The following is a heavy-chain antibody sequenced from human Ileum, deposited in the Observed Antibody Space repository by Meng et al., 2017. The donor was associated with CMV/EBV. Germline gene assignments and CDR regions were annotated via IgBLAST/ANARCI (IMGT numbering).Heavy chain of an antibody. J-gene: IGHJ4*02. CDR3: TAGVGKADSDY. V-gene: IGHV3-15*01. CDR2: IKRKSEPEAT. D-gene: IGHD1-26*01. CDR1: GLSFTYVW. Sequence: ASGLSFTYVWMTWVRQAPGEGLEWVGRIKRKSEPEATEFVAPVEGRFTMSRDNSKQMVYLHMSSLKTDDTGVYYCTAGVGKADSDYWGQGTLVTVSS.